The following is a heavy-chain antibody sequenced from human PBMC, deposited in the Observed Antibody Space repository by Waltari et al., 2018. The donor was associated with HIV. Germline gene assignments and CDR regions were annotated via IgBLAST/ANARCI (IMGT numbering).Heavy chain of an antibody. Sequence: QVQLQQWGAGLLKPSETLSLTCAVYGGSFSGYYWSWIRQPPGKGLEWIGEINHSGSTNYNPSLKSRVTISVDTSKNQFSLKLSSVTAADTAVYYCASNRPKTSNNYPYWGQGTLVTVSS. J-gene: IGHJ4*02. CDR1: GGSFSGYY. CDR2: INHSGST. CDR3: ASNRPKTSNNYPY. V-gene: IGHV4-34*01. D-gene: IGHD2-2*01.